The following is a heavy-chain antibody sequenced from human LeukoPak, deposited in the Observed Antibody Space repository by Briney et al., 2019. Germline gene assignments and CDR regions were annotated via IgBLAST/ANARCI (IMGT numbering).Heavy chain of an antibody. CDR1: GFSVSNNY. D-gene: IGHD3-10*01. CDR3: AKEEGSGYYYGMDV. V-gene: IGHV3-53*01. CDR2: IYSRGGT. J-gene: IGHJ6*02. Sequence: GGSLRLSCAVSGFSVSNNYMNWVRQAPGKGLEWVSLIYSRGGTSYADSVKGRFTISRDSSKNTLFLQMNSLRAEDTAVYYCAKEEGSGYYYGMDVWGQGTTVTVSS.